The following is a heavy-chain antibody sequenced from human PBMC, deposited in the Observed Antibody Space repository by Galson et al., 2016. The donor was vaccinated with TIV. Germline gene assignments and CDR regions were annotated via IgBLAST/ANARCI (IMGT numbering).Heavy chain of an antibody. D-gene: IGHD2-2*02. V-gene: IGHV4-38-2*02. CDR2: IYHTGST. CDR3: ARDCTSTTCHIYYYGMDV. Sequence: ETLSLTCTVSGYSISSGYYWGWIRQPPGKGLEWIGNIYHTGSTYSNPSLRSRLSMSVDTSKNQFSLILNSVTAADTAVYYCARDCTSTTCHIYYYGMDVWGQGTTVTVSS. CDR1: GYSISSGYY. J-gene: IGHJ6*02.